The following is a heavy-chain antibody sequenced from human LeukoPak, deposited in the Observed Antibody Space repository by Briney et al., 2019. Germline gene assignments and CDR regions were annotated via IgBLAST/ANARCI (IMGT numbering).Heavy chain of an antibody. D-gene: IGHD3-9*01. J-gene: IGHJ4*02. Sequence: ASVKVSCRASGYTFTSYDINWVRQATGQGLEWMGWMNPNSGNTGYAQKFQGRVTMTRNTSISTAYMELSSLRSEDTAVYYCARGYDILTGYSRVEFDYWGQGTLVTVSS. CDR2: MNPNSGNT. CDR3: ARGYDILTGYSRVEFDY. CDR1: GYTFTSYD. V-gene: IGHV1-8*01.